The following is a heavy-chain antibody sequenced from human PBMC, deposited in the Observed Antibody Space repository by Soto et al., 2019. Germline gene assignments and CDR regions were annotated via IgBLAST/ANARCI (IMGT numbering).Heavy chain of an antibody. J-gene: IGHJ4*02. Sequence: QVQLQESGPGLVKPSETLSLTCTVSGGSISSYYWSWIRQPPGKGLEWIGYIYYSGSTNYNPSLKSRVTISVDTSKNQFSLKLSSVTAADTAVYYCARVGGGYDFWSGLNYWGQGTLVTVSS. V-gene: IGHV4-59*01. D-gene: IGHD3-3*01. CDR3: ARVGGGYDFWSGLNY. CDR2: IYYSGST. CDR1: GGSISSYY.